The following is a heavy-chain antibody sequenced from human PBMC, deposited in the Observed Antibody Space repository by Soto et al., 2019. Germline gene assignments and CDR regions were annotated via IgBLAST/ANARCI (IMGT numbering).Heavy chain of an antibody. CDR2: IYYSATT. J-gene: IGHJ5*01. D-gene: IGHD7-27*01. CDR1: GGSVSSGSYY. CDR3: ARGWYCLTGRCFPNWFDS. Sequence: SETLSLTCTVSGGSVSSGSYYWSWIRQPPGKGLEWIGYIYYSATTYYNPSFESRVAISVDTSKSQFSLNVTSVTAADTAVYFCARGWYCLTGRCFPNWFDSWGQGALVTVS. V-gene: IGHV4-61*01.